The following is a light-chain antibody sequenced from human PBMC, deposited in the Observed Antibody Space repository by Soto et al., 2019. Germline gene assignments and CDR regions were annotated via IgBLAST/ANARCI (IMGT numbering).Light chain of an antibody. V-gene: IGKV3-20*01. CDR3: QQYDRSPKT. Sequence: EIVLTQSPGALSLSPGERATLSCRASQSVSSSYLAWYQQKPGQAPRLLIYGASSRATGIPDRFSGSGSGTDFTLTISRLEPEDFAVYYCQQYDRSPKTFGQGTKVDIK. CDR2: GAS. J-gene: IGKJ1*01. CDR1: QSVSSSY.